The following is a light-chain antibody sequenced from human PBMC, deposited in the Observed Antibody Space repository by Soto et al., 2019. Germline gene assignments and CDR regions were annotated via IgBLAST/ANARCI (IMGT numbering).Light chain of an antibody. V-gene: IGKV3-20*01. Sequence: EIVLTQSPGTLSLSPGERATLSCRASQSVSSSYLAWYQQKPGQAPRLLIYDASSRATGIPDRFSGSGSGTVFTLTISRLEPEDVAVYYCQQYGRSRTFGQGTKVEIK. J-gene: IGKJ1*01. CDR2: DAS. CDR3: QQYGRSRT. CDR1: QSVSSSY.